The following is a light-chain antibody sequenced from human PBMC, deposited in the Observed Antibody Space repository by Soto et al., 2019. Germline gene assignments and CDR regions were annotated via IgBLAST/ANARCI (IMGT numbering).Light chain of an antibody. Sequence: QSALTQPASVSGSPGQSITISCTGSNSDIGGYNSVSWYQQHPGKAPKLLIFGVTNRPSGVSDRFSGSKSGNTASLTISALPAEDEADYYCTSYTSVTIVVFGGGTKVTVL. V-gene: IGLV2-14*01. CDR1: NSDIGGYNS. J-gene: IGLJ2*01. CDR3: TSYTSVTIVV. CDR2: GVT.